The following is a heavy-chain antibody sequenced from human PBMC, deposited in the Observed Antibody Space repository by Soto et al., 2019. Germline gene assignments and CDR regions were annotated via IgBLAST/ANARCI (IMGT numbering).Heavy chain of an antibody. CDR3: ARDRIAAAGTGDY. CDR2: IWYDGSNK. D-gene: IGHD6-13*01. Sequence: GGSLRLSCAASGFTFSSYGMHWVRQAPGKGLEWVAVIWYDGSNKYYADPVKGRFTISRDNSKNTLYLQMNSLRAEDTAVYYCARDRIAAAGTGDYWGQGTLVTVSS. J-gene: IGHJ4*02. CDR1: GFTFSSYG. V-gene: IGHV3-33*01.